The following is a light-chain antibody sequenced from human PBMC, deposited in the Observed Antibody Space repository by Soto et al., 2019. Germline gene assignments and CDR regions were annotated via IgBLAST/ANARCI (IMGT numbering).Light chain of an antibody. Sequence: QAALTQPPSASGSPGQSVTISCTGTFNDVGGYNWVSWYQHHPGKVPKLLIYGVDKRPSGVPDRFSGSKSGNTASLTVSGLQAEDEADYYCTSYATGDTFPFGGGTKLTVL. J-gene: IGLJ2*01. CDR1: FNDVGGYNW. CDR3: TSYATGDTFP. CDR2: GVD. V-gene: IGLV2-8*01.